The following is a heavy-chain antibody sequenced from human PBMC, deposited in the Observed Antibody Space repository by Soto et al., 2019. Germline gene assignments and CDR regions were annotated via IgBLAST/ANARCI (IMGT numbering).Heavy chain of an antibody. Sequence: ASVKVSCKASGYTFTRYDINWVRQATGQGLEWMGWMNPNSGNTGYAQKFQGRVTMTRNTSISTAYMELSSLRSEDTAVYYCARVGTIFGVAPDYYFDYWGQGTLVTVSS. D-gene: IGHD3-3*01. V-gene: IGHV1-8*01. CDR3: ARVGTIFGVAPDYYFDY. J-gene: IGHJ4*02. CDR1: GYTFTRYD. CDR2: MNPNSGNT.